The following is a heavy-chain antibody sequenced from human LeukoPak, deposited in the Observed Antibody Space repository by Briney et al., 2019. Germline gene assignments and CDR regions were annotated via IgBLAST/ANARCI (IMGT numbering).Heavy chain of an antibody. CDR1: GGSISSSNW. D-gene: IGHD5-12*01. V-gene: IGHV4-4*02. J-gene: IGHJ4*02. Sequence: SETLSLTCAVSGGSISSSNWWSWVRQPPGKGLEWIGYIYYSGSTNYNPSLKSRVTISVDTSKNQFSLKLSSVTAAGTAVYYCARRGGGYELDYWGQGTLVTVSS. CDR3: ARRGGGYELDY. CDR2: IYYSGST.